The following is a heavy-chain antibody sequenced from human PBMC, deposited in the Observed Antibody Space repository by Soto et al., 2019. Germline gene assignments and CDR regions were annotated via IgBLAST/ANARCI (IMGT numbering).Heavy chain of an antibody. CDR3: ARAPIGWYSHFDY. D-gene: IGHD6-19*01. V-gene: IGHV1-3*01. CDR2: INAANGNT. Sequence: QVQLVQSGAEVKKPGASVKVSCKASGYTFTTYAIHWVRLAPGQGLEWMGWINAANGNTKYSQRLQGRVTITRDTSASTDDMELSSLRSEDTALYYCARAPIGWYSHFDYWGQGTLVTVSS. CDR1: GYTFTTYA. J-gene: IGHJ4*02.